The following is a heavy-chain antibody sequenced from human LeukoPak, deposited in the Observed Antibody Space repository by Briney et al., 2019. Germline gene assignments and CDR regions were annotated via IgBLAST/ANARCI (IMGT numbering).Heavy chain of an antibody. J-gene: IGHJ5*02. CDR2: ISGSGGSI. CDR3: AKHLGP. V-gene: IGHV3-23*01. D-gene: IGHD3-3*02. CDR1: GFTVSSNY. Sequence: GGSLRLSCAASGFTVSSNYMSWVRQAPGKGLEWVSVISGSGGSIYYADSVKGRSTISRDNSKNTLYLQMNSLRAEDTAVNNCAKHLGPWGQGTLVTVSS.